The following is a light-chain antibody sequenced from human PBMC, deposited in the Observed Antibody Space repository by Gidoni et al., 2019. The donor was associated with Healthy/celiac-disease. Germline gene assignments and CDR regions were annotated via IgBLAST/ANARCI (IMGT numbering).Light chain of an antibody. CDR2: GAS. J-gene: IGKJ1*01. V-gene: IGKV3-20*01. Sequence: EIVLTQSPCTLSLSPGERATLSCRASQSVSSSYLAWYQQKPGQAPRLLIYGASSRATGIPDRFSGSGSGTDFTLTISRLEPEDFAVYSCQQYGSSPPWTFGQGPKVEIK. CDR3: QQYGSSPPWT. CDR1: QSVSSSY.